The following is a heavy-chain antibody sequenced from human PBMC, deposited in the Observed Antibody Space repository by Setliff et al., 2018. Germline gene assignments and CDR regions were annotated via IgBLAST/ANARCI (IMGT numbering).Heavy chain of an antibody. D-gene: IGHD2-2*01. J-gene: IGHJ6*02. Sequence: GESLKISCAASGFTFSSYWMHWVRQAPGKGLVWVSRINSDGSSTSYADSVKGRFTISRDNAKNTLYLQMNSLRAEDTAVYYCARVVVVPAAMRHYYYYYGMDVWGQGTTVTVSS. CDR1: GFTFSSYW. CDR2: INSDGSST. CDR3: ARVVVVPAAMRHYYYYYGMDV. V-gene: IGHV3-74*01.